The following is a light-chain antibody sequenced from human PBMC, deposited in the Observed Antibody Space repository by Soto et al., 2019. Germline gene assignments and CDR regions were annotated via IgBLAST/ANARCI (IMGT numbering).Light chain of an antibody. CDR3: GSWDSSVSAYV. J-gene: IGLJ1*01. CDR1: SSNIGGNS. CDR2: DDD. Sequence: TQPPSVSAAPGQRVTISCSGSSSNIGGNSVSWYQQLPGTAPKLLIYDDDKRPSGIPDRFSGSKSGTSATLGITGFQTGDEADYYCGSWDSSVSAYVFGTGTKVTVL. V-gene: IGLV1-51*01.